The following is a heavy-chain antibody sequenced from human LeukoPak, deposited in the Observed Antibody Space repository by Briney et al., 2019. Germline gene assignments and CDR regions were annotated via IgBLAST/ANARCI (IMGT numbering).Heavy chain of an antibody. Sequence: GGSLRLSCAASGFTFSSYWMSWVRQAPGKGLEWVANIKQDGSEKYYVDSVKGRFTISRDNAKNSLYLQMNSLRAEDTAVYYCARVIAVAGSAEYFQHWGQGTLVTVSS. J-gene: IGHJ1*01. V-gene: IGHV3-7*01. CDR3: ARVIAVAGSAEYFQH. D-gene: IGHD6-19*01. CDR1: GFTFSSYW. CDR2: IKQDGSEK.